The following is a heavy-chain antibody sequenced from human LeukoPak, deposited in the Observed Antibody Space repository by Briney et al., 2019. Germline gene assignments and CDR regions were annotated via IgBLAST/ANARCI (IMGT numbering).Heavy chain of an antibody. CDR2: FDPEDGET. CDR1: GYILTELS. J-gene: IGHJ4*02. D-gene: IGHD6-19*01. Sequence: ASVKVSCKASGYILTELSMHWVRQAPGKGLEWMGGFDPEDGETIYAQKFQGRITMTEDTSTDTAYMELSSLRSEDTAVYYCARGLEQWLVGDYFDYWGQGTLVTVSS. V-gene: IGHV1-24*01. CDR3: ARGLEQWLVGDYFDY.